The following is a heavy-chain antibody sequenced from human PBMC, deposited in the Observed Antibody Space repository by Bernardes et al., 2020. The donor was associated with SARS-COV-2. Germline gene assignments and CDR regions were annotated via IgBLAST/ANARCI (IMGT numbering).Heavy chain of an antibody. V-gene: IGHV3-7*03. CDR2: IKQDGSEK. Sequence: GGSLRLSCAASGFTFSSSWSYWMTWVRQAPGKGLEWVANIKQDGSEKYYVDSVKGRFTISRDNAKSSLYLQMNSLRAEDTGVYYCARERSQYYFDYWGQGTLVTVSS. D-gene: IGHD1-26*01. CDR1: GFTFSSSWSYW. CDR3: ARERSQYYFDY. J-gene: IGHJ4*02.